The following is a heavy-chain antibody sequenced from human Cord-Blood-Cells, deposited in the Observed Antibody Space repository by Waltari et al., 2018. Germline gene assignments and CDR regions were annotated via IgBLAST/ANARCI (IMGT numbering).Heavy chain of an antibody. CDR3: ARGVVVVPAAMYNWFDP. CDR2: IYHSGGT. CDR1: GYSISSGYY. V-gene: IGHV4-38-2*02. Sequence: QVQLQESGPGLVKPSETLSLTCTVSGYSISSGYYWGWIRQPPGKGLEWIGSIYHSGGTYYNPSLKSRVTISVDTSKNQCSLKLSSVTAADTAVYYCARGVVVVPAAMYNWFDPWGQGTLVTVSS. D-gene: IGHD2-2*01. J-gene: IGHJ5*02.